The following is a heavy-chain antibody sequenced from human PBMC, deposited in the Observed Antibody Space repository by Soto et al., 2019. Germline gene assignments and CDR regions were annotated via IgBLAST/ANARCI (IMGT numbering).Heavy chain of an antibody. CDR1: GFTFSSYA. J-gene: IGHJ6*02. CDR3: AEVSVVRAPTIYDYCDGMDV. CDR2: ISGSGGST. Sequence: EVQLLESGGGLVQPGGSLRLSCAASGFTFSSYAMSWVRQAPGKGLGWVSAISGSGGSTYYADYVKGLFTISRDNSNNPLYLQMSSIRAEDTAVYYCAEVSVVRAPTIYDYCDGMDVWGQWTTVTVSS. V-gene: IGHV3-23*01. D-gene: IGHD2-15*01.